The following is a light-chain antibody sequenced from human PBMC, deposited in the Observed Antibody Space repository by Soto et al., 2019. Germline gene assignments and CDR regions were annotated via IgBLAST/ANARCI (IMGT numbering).Light chain of an antibody. J-gene: IGLJ2*01. CDR3: CSYAGSRTSV. CDR1: SSDVGSHNL. CDR2: DAS. Sequence: QSALTQPASVSGSPGQSITISCSGTSSDVGSHNLVSWYQQHPGKAPKLMIYDASERPSGVSNRFSGSKSGNTASLTISGLQAEDEAYYYCCSYAGSRTSVFGGRTKLTVL. V-gene: IGLV2-23*01.